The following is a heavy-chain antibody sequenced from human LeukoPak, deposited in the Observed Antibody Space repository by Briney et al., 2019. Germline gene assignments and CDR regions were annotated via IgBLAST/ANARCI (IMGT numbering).Heavy chain of an antibody. V-gene: IGHV1-2*02. J-gene: IGHJ5*02. D-gene: IGHD3-10*01. Sequence: ASVKVSCKASGYTFTGYYMHWVRQAPGQGLEWMGWINPNSGGTNYAQKFQGRVAMTRDTSISTAYMELSGLRSDDTAVYYCARANMVRGVGLFFDRNWFDPWGQGTLVTVSS. CDR1: GYTFTGYY. CDR3: ARANMVRGVGLFFDRNWFDP. CDR2: INPNSGGT.